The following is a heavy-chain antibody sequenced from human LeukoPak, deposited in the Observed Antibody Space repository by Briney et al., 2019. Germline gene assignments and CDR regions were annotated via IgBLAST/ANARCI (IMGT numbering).Heavy chain of an antibody. CDR2: ISGSGGST. V-gene: IGHV3-23*01. J-gene: IGHJ5*02. CDR1: GFTFSSYA. D-gene: IGHD3-22*01. Sequence: PGGSLRLSCAASGFTFSSYAMSWVRQAPGKGLEWVSAISGSGGSTYYADSVKGRYTISRDNSTNTLYLQMTRWRGEDTAVYSCAKDPYCYNSSGYYYPNRFDPWGQGTLVTVSS. CDR3: AKDPYCYNSSGYYYPNRFDP.